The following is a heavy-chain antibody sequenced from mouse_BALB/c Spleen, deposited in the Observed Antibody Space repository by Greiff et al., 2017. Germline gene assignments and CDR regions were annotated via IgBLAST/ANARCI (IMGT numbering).Heavy chain of an antibody. D-gene: IGHD2-4*01. J-gene: IGHJ4*01. Sequence: EVKVEESGGGLVQPGGSMKLSCVASGFTFSNYWMNWVRQSPEKGLEWVAEIRLKSNNYATHYAESVKGRFTISRDDSKSSVYLQMNNLRAEDTGIYYCTRKGMGLRRVYAMDYWGQGTSVTVSS. CDR3: TRKGMGLRRVYAMDY. CDR2: IRLKSNNYAT. V-gene: IGHV6-6*02. CDR1: GFTFSNYW.